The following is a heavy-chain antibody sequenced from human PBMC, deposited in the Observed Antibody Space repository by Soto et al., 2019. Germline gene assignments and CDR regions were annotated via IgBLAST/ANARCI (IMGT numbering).Heavy chain of an antibody. CDR1: GFTFSSYG. Sequence: QVPLVESGGGVVQPGRSLRLSCAASGFTFSSYGMHWVRQAPGKGLEWVAVISYDGSNKYYADSVKGRFTISRDNSKNSLYLHMNSLRAEDTAVYYCAKTQSIAARPYYYYGMDVWGQGTTVTVSS. CDR3: AKTQSIAARPYYYYGMDV. V-gene: IGHV3-30*18. CDR2: ISYDGSNK. J-gene: IGHJ6*02. D-gene: IGHD6-6*01.